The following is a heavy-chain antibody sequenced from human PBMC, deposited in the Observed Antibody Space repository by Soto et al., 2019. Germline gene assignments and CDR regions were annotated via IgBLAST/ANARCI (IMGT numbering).Heavy chain of an antibody. CDR1: GFTFTNYA. CDR3: AKDYDILTGFPYYFDC. Sequence: GGSLRLSXAASGFTFTNYAMSWVRQSPGKGLEWVSAISASGGSTYYADSVKGRFTISRDNSKNTLYLQMNSLRAEDTAVYYCAKDYDILTGFPYYFDCWGQGTLVTVSS. D-gene: IGHD3-9*01. J-gene: IGHJ4*02. V-gene: IGHV3-23*01. CDR2: ISASGGST.